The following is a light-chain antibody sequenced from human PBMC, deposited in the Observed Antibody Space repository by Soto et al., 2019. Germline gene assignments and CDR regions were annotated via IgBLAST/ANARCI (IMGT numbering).Light chain of an antibody. V-gene: IGKV1-9*01. CDR2: GAS. Sequence: DIQLTQSPSFLSASVGDRVTISCRASQGISDYLAWYQQKPGKAPKLLIYGASTLQRGGQSRFSGSASGTDFTLTISSLQPEDFATYFCQQFNAYPLTFGGGTKLEIK. CDR3: QQFNAYPLT. CDR1: QGISDY. J-gene: IGKJ4*01.